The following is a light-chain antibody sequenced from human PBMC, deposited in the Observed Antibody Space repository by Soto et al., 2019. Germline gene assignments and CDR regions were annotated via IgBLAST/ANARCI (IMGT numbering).Light chain of an antibody. Sequence: QSALTQPPSASGSPGQSVTISCTGTSSDVGGYNYVSWYQQHPGKAPRLMIYEVTKRPSGVPDRFSGSKSGNTASLTVSGLQSEDEADYYCSSYAGNNVWVFGGGTKVTVL. CDR2: EVT. J-gene: IGLJ3*02. CDR3: SSYAGNNVWV. V-gene: IGLV2-8*01. CDR1: SSDVGGYNY.